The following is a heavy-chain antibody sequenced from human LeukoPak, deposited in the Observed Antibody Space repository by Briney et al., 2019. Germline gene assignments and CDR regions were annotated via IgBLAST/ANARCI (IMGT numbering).Heavy chain of an antibody. D-gene: IGHD5-18*01. J-gene: IGHJ4*02. CDR3: ARRRYNYDY. CDR2: IYYSGNT. V-gene: IGHV4-59*01. CDR1: GGSISSYY. Sequence: SETLSLACTVSGGSISSYYWSWIRQPPGKGLEWIGYIYYSGNTIYNPSLKSRVTISIDTSKNQFSLKLSSVTAADTAAYYCARRRYNYDYWGQGTLVTVSS.